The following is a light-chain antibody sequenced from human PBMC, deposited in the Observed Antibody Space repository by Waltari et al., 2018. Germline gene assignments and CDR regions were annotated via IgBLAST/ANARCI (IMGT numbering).Light chain of an antibody. V-gene: IGLV2-14*01. CDR2: EVS. Sequence: QYVLIQPASVSGSPGQSITISCIGTRSDIADYNYVSWYQHPSGKAPNPIIYEVSTRPSGVSDRFSGSKSANTASLTISGLQSDDEADYYCSSYTASSSLGVFGGGTKLTV. CDR1: RSDIADYNY. CDR3: SSYTASSSLGV. J-gene: IGLJ3*02.